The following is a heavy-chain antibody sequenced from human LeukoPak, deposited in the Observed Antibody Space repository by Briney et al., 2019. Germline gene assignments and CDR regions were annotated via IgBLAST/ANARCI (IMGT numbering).Heavy chain of an antibody. CDR3: AAGSGSYYPDYYGMDV. J-gene: IGHJ6*02. V-gene: IGHV3-30-3*01. D-gene: IGHD3-10*01. CDR2: ISYDGSNK. CDR1: GFTFSSYA. Sequence: GGSLRLSCAASGFTFSSYAMHWVRQAPGKGLEWVAVISYDGSNKYYADSVKGRFTISRDNSKNTLYLQMNSLGAEDTAVYYCAAGSGSYYPDYYGMDVWGQGTTVTVSS.